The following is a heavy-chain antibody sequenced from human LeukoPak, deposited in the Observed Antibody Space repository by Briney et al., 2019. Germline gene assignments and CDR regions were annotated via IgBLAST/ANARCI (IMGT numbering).Heavy chain of an antibody. CDR2: INHSGST. CDR1: GGSFSGYY. Sequence: SETLSLNCAVYGGSFSGYYWSWIRQPPGKGLEWIGEINHSGSTNYNPSLKSRVTISVDTSKNQFSLKLSSVTAADTAVYYCARAPVILWSGWFDPWGQGTLVTVSS. D-gene: IGHD2-21*01. CDR3: ARAPVILWSGWFDP. J-gene: IGHJ5*02. V-gene: IGHV4-34*01.